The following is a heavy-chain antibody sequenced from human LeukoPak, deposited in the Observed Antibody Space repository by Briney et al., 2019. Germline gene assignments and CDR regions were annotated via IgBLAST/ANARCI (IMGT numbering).Heavy chain of an antibody. CDR3: ARGPYGDPFDY. D-gene: IGHD4-17*01. CDR1: GFTFSSYW. V-gene: IGHV3-74*01. CDR2: INSDGSST. Sequence: GGSLRLSCAASGFTFSSYWMRWVRHAPGKGLVWVSRINSDGSSTSYADSVKGRFTISRDNAKNTLYLQMNSLRAEDTAVYYCARGPYGDPFDYWGQGTLVTVSS. J-gene: IGHJ4*02.